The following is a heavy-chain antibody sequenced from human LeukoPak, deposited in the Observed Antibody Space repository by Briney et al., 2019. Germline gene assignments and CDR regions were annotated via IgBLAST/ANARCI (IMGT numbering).Heavy chain of an antibody. CDR3: ARGRVSSSTWYSTYYYFFYMDF. Sequence: SETLSLTCTVSDDSITMYYWTWIPQPPGKGLEWIGYVDHTGSTRFNPSLHGRVSISRDTSKNFFSLRLRSVTAADTAVYFCARGRVSSSTWYSTYYYFFYMDFWGKGTTVTVSS. D-gene: IGHD4-11*01. V-gene: IGHV4-59*01. J-gene: IGHJ6*03. CDR2: VDHTGST. CDR1: DDSITMYY.